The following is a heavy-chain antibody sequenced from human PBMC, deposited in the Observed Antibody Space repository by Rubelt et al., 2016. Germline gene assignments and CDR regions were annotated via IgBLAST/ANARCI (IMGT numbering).Heavy chain of an antibody. CDR1: GYTFTSYA. D-gene: IGHD3-16*01. V-gene: IGHV1-3*01. CDR2: INAGNGNT. CDR3: ARKGYGYGMDV. Sequence: QVQLVQSGAEVKKPGASVKVSCKASGYTFTSYAMHWVRQAPGQRLEWMGWINAGNGNTKYSKKFQGRVTITRDTSASTAYMELSSLRSEDTAVYYCARKGYGYGMDVWGQGTTVTVSS. J-gene: IGHJ6*02.